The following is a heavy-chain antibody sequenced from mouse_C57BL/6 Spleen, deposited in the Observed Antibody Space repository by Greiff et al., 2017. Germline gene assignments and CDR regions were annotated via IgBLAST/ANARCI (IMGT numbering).Heavy chain of an antibody. J-gene: IGHJ4*01. V-gene: IGHV1-81*01. Sequence: VQLQESGAELARPGASVKLSCKASGYTFTSYGISWVKQRTGQGLEWIGEIYPRSGNTYYNEKFKGKATLTADKSSSTAYMELRSLTSEDSAVDFCARGIYYCNFYYAMDYWGQGTSVTVSS. CDR1: GYTFTSYG. CDR2: IYPRSGNT. CDR3: ARGIYYCNFYYAMDY. D-gene: IGHD2-1*01.